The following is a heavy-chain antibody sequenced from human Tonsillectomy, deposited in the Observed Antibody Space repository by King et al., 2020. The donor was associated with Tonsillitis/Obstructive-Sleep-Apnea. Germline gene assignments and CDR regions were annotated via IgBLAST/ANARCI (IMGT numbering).Heavy chain of an antibody. V-gene: IGHV3-64D*06. CDR3: VKDLSGVPKSYFDY. D-gene: IGHD3-10*01. Sequence: VQLVESGGGLVQPGGSLRLSCSASGFTFSSYAMHWVRQAPGKGLEYVSAISSNGGSTYYADSVKGRFTISRDNSKNTLYLQMSSLRAEDTAVYYCVKDLSGVPKSYFDYWGQETLVTVSS. CDR1: GFTFSSYA. CDR2: ISSNGGST. J-gene: IGHJ4*02.